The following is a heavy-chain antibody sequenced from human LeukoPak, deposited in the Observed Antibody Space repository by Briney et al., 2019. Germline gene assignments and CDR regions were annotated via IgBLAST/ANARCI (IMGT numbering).Heavy chain of an antibody. CDR2: IKQDGSEK. CDR1: GFTFSSYW. CDR3: AKGGIAARPGNYYFDY. J-gene: IGHJ4*02. Sequence: GGSLRLSCAASGFTFSSYWMSWVRQAPGKGLEWVANIKQDGSEKYYVDSVKGRFTISRDNSKNTLYLQMNSLRAEDTAVYYCAKGGIAARPGNYYFDYWGQGTLVTVSS. V-gene: IGHV3-7*01. D-gene: IGHD6-6*01.